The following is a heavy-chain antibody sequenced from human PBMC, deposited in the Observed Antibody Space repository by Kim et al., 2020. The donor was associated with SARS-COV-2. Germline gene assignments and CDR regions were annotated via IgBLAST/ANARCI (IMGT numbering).Heavy chain of an antibody. CDR1: GASFGDYY. J-gene: IGHJ3*01. Sequence: SETLSLTCAVYGASFGDYYWSWIRQPPGKGLEWIGEINHTGDTNYNPSLKSRVTMSVDTSKKQFSLRLPSVTAAVTAVYYCARAAFIMVRGVLITQRVGFDVWGQGAMVTVSS. D-gene: IGHD3-10*01. CDR3: ARAAFIMVRGVLITQRVGFDV. CDR2: INHTGDT. V-gene: IGHV4-34*01.